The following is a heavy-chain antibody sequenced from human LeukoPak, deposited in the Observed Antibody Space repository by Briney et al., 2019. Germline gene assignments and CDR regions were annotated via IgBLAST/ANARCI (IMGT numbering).Heavy chain of an antibody. CDR2: ISSSSSYI. D-gene: IGHD3-10*01. V-gene: IGHV3-21*01. CDR3: ARQAMVRGASFFNY. CDR1: GFTFSSYS. J-gene: IGHJ4*02. Sequence: PGGSLRLSCAASGFTFSSYSMNWVRQAPGKGLEWVSSISSSSSYIYYADSVKGRFTISRDNAKNSLYLQMNSLRAEDTAVYYCARQAMVRGASFFNYWGQGTLVTVSS.